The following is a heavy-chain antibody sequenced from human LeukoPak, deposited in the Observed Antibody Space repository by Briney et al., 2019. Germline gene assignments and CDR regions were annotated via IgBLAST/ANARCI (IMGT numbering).Heavy chain of an antibody. CDR1: GYTLTELS. CDR2: FDLVDGET. Sequence: ASVTASCKVSGYTLTELSIYSVRQAPGKGLEWMGGFDLVDGETIYAQKFQGRITMTEDTSTDTAYMELSSLRSEDTAVYYCATERGYSLMATWGQGTLVTVSS. V-gene: IGHV1-24*01. J-gene: IGHJ4*02. D-gene: IGHD5-18*01. CDR3: ATERGYSLMAT.